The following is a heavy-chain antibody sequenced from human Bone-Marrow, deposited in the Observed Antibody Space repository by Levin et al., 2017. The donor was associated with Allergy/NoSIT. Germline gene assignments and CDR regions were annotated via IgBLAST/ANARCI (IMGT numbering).Heavy chain of an antibody. V-gene: IGHV4-59*08. CDR3: ARHLKDRSAWASGAWPYYVDL. J-gene: IGHJ4*02. CDR1: GDSINTHY. D-gene: IGHD6-19*01. CDR2: ISYSANT. Sequence: SETLSLTCTVSGDSINTHYWTWIRQPPGKGLEWIGYISYSANTNYHPSFKSRVTISLDTSENQVSLRLNSVTAADTAVYYCARHLKDRSAWASGAWPYYVDLWGQGILVTVSS.